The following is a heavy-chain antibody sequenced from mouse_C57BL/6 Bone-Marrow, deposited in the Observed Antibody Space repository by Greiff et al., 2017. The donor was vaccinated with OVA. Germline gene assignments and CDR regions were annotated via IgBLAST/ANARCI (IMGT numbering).Heavy chain of an antibody. J-gene: IGHJ3*01. Sequence: VQLKESGPELVKPGASVKMSCKASGYTFTDYNMHWVKQSHGKSLEWIGYINPNNGGTSYNQKFKGKATLTVNKSSSTAYMELRSLTSEDSAVYYCARYYPAWFAYWGQGTLVTVSA. CDR3: ARYYPAWFAY. CDR2: INPNNGGT. CDR1: GYTFTDYN. V-gene: IGHV1-22*01. D-gene: IGHD1-1*02.